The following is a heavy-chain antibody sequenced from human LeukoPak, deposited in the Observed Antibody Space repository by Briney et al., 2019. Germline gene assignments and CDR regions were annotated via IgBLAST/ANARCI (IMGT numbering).Heavy chain of an antibody. CDR2: ISYDGSNK. D-gene: IGHD3-3*01. Sequence: GGSLRLSCAASGFTFSSYAMHWVRQAPGKGLEWVAVISYDGSNKYYADSVKGRFTISRDNSKNTLFLQMNSLRAEDTAVYYCAKGSKEVLFTRDHHMDVWGKGTTVTISS. CDR1: GFTFSSYA. J-gene: IGHJ6*03. V-gene: IGHV3-30*04. CDR3: AKGSKEVLFTRDHHMDV.